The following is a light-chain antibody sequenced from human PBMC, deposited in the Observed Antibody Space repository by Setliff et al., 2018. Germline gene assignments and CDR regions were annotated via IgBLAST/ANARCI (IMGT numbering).Light chain of an antibody. CDR3: SSYTSSSSDV. J-gene: IGLJ1*01. CDR1: SSDVGGYRY. V-gene: IGLV2-14*03. Sequence: QSALTQPASVSGSPGQSITISCTGTSSDVGGYRYVSWYQQHPGKAPKLMIYDVSNRPSGVSNRFSGPKSGNTASLTISGLQAEDEADYYCSSYTSSSSDVFGTGTKVTVL. CDR2: DVS.